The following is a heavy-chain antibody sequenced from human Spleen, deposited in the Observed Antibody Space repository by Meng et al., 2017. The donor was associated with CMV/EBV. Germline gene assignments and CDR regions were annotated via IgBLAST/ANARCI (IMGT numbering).Heavy chain of an antibody. CDR2: VNPYSGNT. Sequence: CKASGYDFTGYDIHWVRQATGQGLEWMGWVNPYSGNTGYAQRFQGRVTFSRDTSIDTAYLELSSLRSEDTAVYYCTRNWRKGKGWFDPWGQGTLVTVSS. CDR3: TRNWRKGKGWFDP. J-gene: IGHJ5*02. D-gene: IGHD1-1*01. CDR1: GYDFTGYD. V-gene: IGHV1-8*03.